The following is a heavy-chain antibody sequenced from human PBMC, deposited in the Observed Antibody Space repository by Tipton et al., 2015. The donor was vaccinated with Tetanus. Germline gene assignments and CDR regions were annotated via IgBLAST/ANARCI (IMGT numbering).Heavy chain of an antibody. CDR1: GGSINSAGFY. V-gene: IGHV4-39*01. Sequence: TLSLTCTVTGGSINSAGFYWNWIRPHPEKGLEWIGNIYYTGGSYYNPSLKSRVSMSVDLSKNQFSLKLSSVTAADTAVYYCARHFHENSVYYELDIDYWGQGTLVTVSS. D-gene: IGHD3-22*01. CDR2: IYYTGGS. CDR3: ARHFHENSVYYELDIDY. J-gene: IGHJ4*02.